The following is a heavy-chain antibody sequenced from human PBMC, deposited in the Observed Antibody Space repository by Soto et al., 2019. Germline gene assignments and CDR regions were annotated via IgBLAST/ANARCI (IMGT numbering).Heavy chain of an antibody. J-gene: IGHJ4*02. D-gene: IGHD3-22*01. CDR2: ISGSGGST. CDR1: GFTFSSYA. V-gene: IGHV3-23*01. CDR3: AKSMIVVPGEFDY. Sequence: GGSLRLSXAASGFTFSSYAMSWVRQAPGKGLEWVSAISGSGGSTYYADSVKGRFTISRDNSKNTLYLQMNSLRAEDTAVYYCAKSMIVVPGEFDYWGQGTLVTVSS.